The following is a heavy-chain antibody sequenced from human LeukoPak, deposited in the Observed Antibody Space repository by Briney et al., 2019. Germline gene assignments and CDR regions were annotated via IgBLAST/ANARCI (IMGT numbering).Heavy chain of an antibody. CDR2: IYYSGST. V-gene: IGHV4-59*08. CDR1: GGSISSYY. D-gene: IGHD3-22*01. CDR3: ARAYYYDSSGYSTKGGVGAFDI. J-gene: IGHJ3*02. Sequence: PSETLSLTCTVSGGSISSYYWSWIRQPPGKGLEWIGYIYYSGSTYYNPSLKSRVTISVDTSKNQFSLKLSSVTAADTAVYYCARAYYYDSSGYSTKGGVGAFDIWGQGTMVTASS.